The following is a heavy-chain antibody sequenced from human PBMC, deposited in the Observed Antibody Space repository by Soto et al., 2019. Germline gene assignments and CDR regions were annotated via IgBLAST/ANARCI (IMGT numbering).Heavy chain of an antibody. CDR3: ARHKSTVNILDY. CDR2: IYSFGST. J-gene: IGHJ4*02. V-gene: IGHV4-59*08. CDR1: GGSASPYY. D-gene: IGHD4-17*01. Sequence: QVLLQESGPGLVKSSETLSLTCTVSGGSASPYYWSWIRQPPGKGLGWIGYIYSFGSTNYNASLESRVSMSVDTSKNQVSLKLTSVTVADTAVYYCARHKSTVNILDYWGQGTLVTVSS.